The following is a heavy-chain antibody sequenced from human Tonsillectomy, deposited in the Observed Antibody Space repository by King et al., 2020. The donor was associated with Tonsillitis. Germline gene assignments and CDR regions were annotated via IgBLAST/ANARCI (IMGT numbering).Heavy chain of an antibody. D-gene: IGHD2-15*01. V-gene: IGHV4-34*01. CDR3: ARGNLLATVYYVDY. CDR2: INHSGST. J-gene: IGHJ4*02. CDR1: GGSFSGYY. Sequence: VQLQQWGAGLLKPSETLSLTCAVYGGSFSGYYWSWIRQPPGKGLEWIGEINHSGSTNYNPSLKSRVTISVDTSKNQFSLKLSSVTAADTAVYYWARGNLLATVYYVDYWGQGTLVTVAS.